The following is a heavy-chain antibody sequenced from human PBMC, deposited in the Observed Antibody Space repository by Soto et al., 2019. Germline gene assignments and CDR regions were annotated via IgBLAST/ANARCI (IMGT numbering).Heavy chain of an antibody. CDR3: AKEGEYSSGWDNFDY. J-gene: IGHJ4*02. V-gene: IGHV3-23*01. Sequence: EVQLLESGGGLVQPGGSLRLSCAASGFTFSSYAMSWVRQTPGKGLEWVSAISGSGVSTYYADSVKGRFTISRDNPKNTLYLQMNSLRAEDTAVYYCAKEGEYSSGWDNFDYWGQGTLVTVSS. CDR1: GFTFSSYA. CDR2: ISGSGVST. D-gene: IGHD6-19*01.